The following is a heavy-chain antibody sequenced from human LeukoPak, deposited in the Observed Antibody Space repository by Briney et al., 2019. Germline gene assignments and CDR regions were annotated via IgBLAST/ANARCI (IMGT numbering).Heavy chain of an antibody. CDR1: GGSISSGDYY. V-gene: IGHV4-30-4*01. CDR2: IYYSGST. CDR3: ARGSIYGSGRIEDAFDI. Sequence: SQTLSLTCTVSGGSISSGDYYWSWIRQPPGKGLEWIGYIYYSGSTYYNPSLKSRVTISVDTSKNQFSLKLSSVTAADTAVYYCARGSIYGSGRIEDAFDIWGQGTMVTVSS. D-gene: IGHD3-10*01. J-gene: IGHJ3*02.